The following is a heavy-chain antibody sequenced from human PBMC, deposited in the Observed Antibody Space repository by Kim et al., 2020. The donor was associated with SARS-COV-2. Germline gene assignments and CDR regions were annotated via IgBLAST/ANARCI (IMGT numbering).Heavy chain of an antibody. CDR1: GYTFTSYD. Sequence: ASVKVSCKASGYTFTSYDINWVRQATGQGLEWMGWMNPNSGNTGYAQKFQGRVTMTRNTSISTAYMELSSLRSEDTAVYYCARGLGDSYDGEYYFDYWGQGTLVTVSS. CDR2: MNPNSGNT. D-gene: IGHD5-18*01. J-gene: IGHJ4*02. V-gene: IGHV1-8*01. CDR3: ARGLGDSYDGEYYFDY.